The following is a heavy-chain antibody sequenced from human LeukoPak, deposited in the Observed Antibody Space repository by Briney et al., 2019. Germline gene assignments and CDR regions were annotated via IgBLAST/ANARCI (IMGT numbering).Heavy chain of an antibody. J-gene: IGHJ2*01. D-gene: IGHD7-27*01. CDR2: ISYDGSNK. CDR3: ARDETGDPWYFDL. CDR1: GFTFSSYG. Sequence: GGSLRLSCAASGFTFSSYGMHWVRQAPGKGLEWVAVISYDGSNKYYADSVKGRFTISRDNSKNTLYLQMNSLRAEDTAVYYCARDETGDPWYFDLWGRGTLVTVSS. V-gene: IGHV3-30*03.